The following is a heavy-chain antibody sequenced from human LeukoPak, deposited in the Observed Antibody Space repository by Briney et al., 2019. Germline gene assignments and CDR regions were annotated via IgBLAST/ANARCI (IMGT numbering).Heavy chain of an antibody. V-gene: IGHV4-39*07. CDR2: IYYSGST. CDR3: ARVCSSTSCYPYYFDY. CDR1: GGSISSSSYY. J-gene: IGHJ4*02. Sequence: SETLSLTCTVSGGSISSSSYYWGWIRQPPGKGLECIGSIYYSGSTYYNPSLKSRVTISVDTSKNQFSLKLSSVTAADTAVYYCARVCSSTSCYPYYFDYWGQGTLVTVSS. D-gene: IGHD2-2*01.